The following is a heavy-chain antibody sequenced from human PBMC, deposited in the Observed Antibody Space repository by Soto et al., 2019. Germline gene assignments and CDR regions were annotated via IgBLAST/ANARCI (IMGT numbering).Heavy chain of an antibody. J-gene: IGHJ1*01. CDR3: ARLLGLRAAES. Sequence: QVQLHESGPGLVKPSETLSLTCSVSGVSISGSSFYWGWIGQSPGKVLEWIGSVYYNENTYYNPSFESRVTISLQPSKNPFSLNLRSVTAADAAVYYCARLLGLRAAESWGQGTLLTVSS. V-gene: IGHV4-39*01. D-gene: IGHD3-16*01. CDR1: GVSISGSSFY. CDR2: VYYNENT.